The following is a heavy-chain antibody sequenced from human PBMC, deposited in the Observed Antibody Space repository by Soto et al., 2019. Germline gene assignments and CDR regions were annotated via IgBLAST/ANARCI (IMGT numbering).Heavy chain of an antibody. J-gene: IGHJ4*02. D-gene: IGHD6-13*01. CDR3: AKPHPLVPTGGYYFDY. CDR2: ISWNSGSI. CDR1: GFTFDDYA. Sequence: DVQLVESGGGLVQPGRSLRLSCAASGFTFDDYAMHWVRQAPGKGLEWVSGISWNSGSIGYADSVKGRFTISRDNAKNSLYLQMNSLRAEDTALYYCAKPHPLVPTGGYYFDYWGQGTLVTVSS. V-gene: IGHV3-9*01.